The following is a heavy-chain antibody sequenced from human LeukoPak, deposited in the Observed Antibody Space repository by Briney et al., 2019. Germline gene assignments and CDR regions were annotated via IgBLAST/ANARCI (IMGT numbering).Heavy chain of an antibody. V-gene: IGHV1-18*01. CDR1: GYTFTSYG. J-gene: IGHJ4*02. Sequence: ASVKVSCKASGYTFTSYGISWVRQAPGQGLEWMGWISGYNGNTNYAQQKLQGRVTMTTDTSTSTAYMELRSLRSDDTAVYYCAREDYPNGEACFDYWGQGIPVIVSS. CDR3: AREDYPNGEACFDY. D-gene: IGHD3-10*01. CDR2: ISGYNGNT.